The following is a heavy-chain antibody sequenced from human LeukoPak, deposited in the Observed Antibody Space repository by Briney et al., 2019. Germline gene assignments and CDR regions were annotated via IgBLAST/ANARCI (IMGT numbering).Heavy chain of an antibody. V-gene: IGHV4-61*02. Sequence: SETLSLTCSVSGGSISSGTYHWSWIRQPAGKVLEWVGRIDISGSTRYKPSLKSRVTISVDTSKNQISLKLSSVTAADTAVYYCARVHDYGDYEGASFDSWGQGILVTVSS. CDR1: GGSISSGTYH. CDR2: IDISGST. D-gene: IGHD4-17*01. CDR3: ARVHDYGDYEGASFDS. J-gene: IGHJ4*02.